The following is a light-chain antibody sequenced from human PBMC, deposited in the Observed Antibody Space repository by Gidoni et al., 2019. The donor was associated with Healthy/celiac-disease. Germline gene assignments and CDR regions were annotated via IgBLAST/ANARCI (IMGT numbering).Light chain of an antibody. V-gene: IGKV1-39*01. Sequence: DIQMTPSPSSLSASVGDRVTITCRASQSISSYLNWYQQKPGKAPKLLIYAASSLQSGVPSRFSGSGSGTDFTLTISSLQHEDFATYYCQQSYSTPVTFGGGTKVEIK. CDR1: QSISSY. J-gene: IGKJ4*01. CDR3: QQSYSTPVT. CDR2: AAS.